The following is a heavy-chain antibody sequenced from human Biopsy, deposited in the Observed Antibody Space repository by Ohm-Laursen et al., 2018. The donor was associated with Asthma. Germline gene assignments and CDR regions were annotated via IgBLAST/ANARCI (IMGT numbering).Heavy chain of an antibody. CDR1: GGSMSSSSYY. Sequence: SETLSLTCPVSGGSMSSSSYYWGWIRKPPGKGLEWMGSISYTGSAYHNPSLKSRVTISVDTSKNPFSLKLSSVTAADTAVYYCARHWDWGSFFDYWGQGTPVTVSS. D-gene: IGHD7-27*01. J-gene: IGHJ4*02. CDR3: ARHWDWGSFFDY. CDR2: ISYTGSA. V-gene: IGHV4-39*01.